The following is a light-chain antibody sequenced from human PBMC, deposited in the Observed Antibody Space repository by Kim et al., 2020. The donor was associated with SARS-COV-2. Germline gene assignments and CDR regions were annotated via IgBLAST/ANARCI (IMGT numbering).Light chain of an antibody. V-gene: IGLV3-21*03. Sequence: SYELTQPPSVSVAPGKTARITCGGNNVGSKSVHWYQQKSGQAPVVVVHDDIYRPSGIPERFSGSNSANTATLTISRVEAGDEADYYCQVWDMGSDHPVVFGGGTQLTVL. CDR1: NVGSKS. J-gene: IGLJ2*01. CDR3: QVWDMGSDHPVV. CDR2: DDI.